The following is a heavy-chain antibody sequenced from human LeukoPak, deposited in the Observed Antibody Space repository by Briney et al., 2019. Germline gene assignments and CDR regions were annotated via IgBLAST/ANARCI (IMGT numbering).Heavy chain of an antibody. CDR3: SRDQIMGGGERGMDV. CDR1: GGSISTADYY. D-gene: IGHD3-16*01. CDR2: IHDSGST. Sequence: SETLSLTCTVSGGSISTADYYWCWIRQHPGKGLEWIGYIHDSGSTYYSPALKSRTTISVDTSKNQFSLTLKSVTAADTALYYCSRDQIMGGGERGMDVWGQGTTVTVSS. J-gene: IGHJ6*01. V-gene: IGHV4-31*03.